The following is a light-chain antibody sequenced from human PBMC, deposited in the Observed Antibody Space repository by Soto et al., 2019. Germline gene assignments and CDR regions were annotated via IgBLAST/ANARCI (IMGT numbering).Light chain of an antibody. CDR3: QQYDNFQLT. V-gene: IGKV1-33*01. CDR2: AAS. J-gene: IGKJ4*01. Sequence: DIQMTQSPSSLSASVGDRVTITCQASQDIGNYLNWYQQKPVIAPKLLIYAASNLETGVPSRFSGSASVTDFTFTISSLQPEDFATYYWQQYDNFQLTFGGGTKVEIK. CDR1: QDIGNY.